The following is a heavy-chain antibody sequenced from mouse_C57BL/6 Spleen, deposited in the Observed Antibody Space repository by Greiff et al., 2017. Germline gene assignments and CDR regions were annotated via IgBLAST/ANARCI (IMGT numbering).Heavy chain of an antibody. J-gene: IGHJ4*01. CDR2: IYPGDGDT. CDR1: GYAFSSYW. V-gene: IGHV1-80*01. D-gene: IGHD1-1*01. Sequence: VQLQQSGAELVKPGASVKISCKASGYAFSSYWMNWVKQRPGKGLEWIGQIYPGDGDTNYNGKFKGKATLTADKSSSTAYMQLSSLTSEDSAVYFCARSLPELPAMDYWGQGTSVTVSS. CDR3: ARSLPELPAMDY.